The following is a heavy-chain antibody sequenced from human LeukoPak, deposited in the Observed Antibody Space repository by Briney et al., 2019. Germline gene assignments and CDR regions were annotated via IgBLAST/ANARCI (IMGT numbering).Heavy chain of an antibody. CDR1: GFTFSGHA. CDR2: ISGRGGST. J-gene: IGHJ5*02. CDR3: AKSAAAAGTGDWFDL. D-gene: IGHD6-13*01. V-gene: IGHV3-23*01. Sequence: GGSLRLSCAASGFTFSGHAMSWVRQAPGKGPEWVSGISGRGGSTYYADSVQGRFTISRDNFKNTLYLQMSSLRPEDTAIYCCAKSAAAAGTGDWFDLWGQGTLVTVSS.